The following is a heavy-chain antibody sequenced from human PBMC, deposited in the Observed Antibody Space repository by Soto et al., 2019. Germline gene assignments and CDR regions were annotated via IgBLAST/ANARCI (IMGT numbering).Heavy chain of an antibody. J-gene: IGHJ3*02. D-gene: IGHD2-15*01. CDR3: ARLYCSASSCYSVGAFDI. Sequence: PGGSLRLSCAASAFTFSSYGSHWLRQSPGKALGCVALIWFDGSDKYYTESVKGRCAMSRDNSKSTLYLKMNSLRAEDTAVYYCARLYCSASSCYSVGAFDIRGQGTMVTVSS. CDR2: IWFDGSDK. V-gene: IGHV3-33*01. CDR1: AFTFSSYG.